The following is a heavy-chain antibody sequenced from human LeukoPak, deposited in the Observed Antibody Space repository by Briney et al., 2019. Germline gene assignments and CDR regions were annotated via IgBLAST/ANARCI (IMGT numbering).Heavy chain of an antibody. CDR2: INSDGSST. V-gene: IGHV3-74*01. Sequence: GESLRLSCAASGFTFSSYWMHWVRQAPGKGLVWVSRINSDGSSTSYADSVKGRFIISRDNSKNTLYLQMDSLRAEDTAVYYCARSSIAARPAIRDYWGQGTLVTVSS. CDR3: ARSSIAARPAIRDY. CDR1: GFTFSSYW. J-gene: IGHJ4*02. D-gene: IGHD6-6*01.